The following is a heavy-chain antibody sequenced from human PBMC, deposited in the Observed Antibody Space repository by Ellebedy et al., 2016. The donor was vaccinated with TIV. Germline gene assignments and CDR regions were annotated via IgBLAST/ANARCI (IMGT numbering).Heavy chain of an antibody. D-gene: IGHD2-2*01. CDR3: ASTKTRTIFLY. V-gene: IGHV4-59*01. CDR1: GGSIGRYF. Sequence: MPSETLSLTCSVSGGSIGRYFWTWIRQPPGKGLEWVASIYYTGTTYYNPSLKSRVTISLDTSKNQVSMKLTSVTAADTAVYYCASTKTRTIFLYWGQGTPVTVSS. J-gene: IGHJ4*02. CDR2: IYYTGTT.